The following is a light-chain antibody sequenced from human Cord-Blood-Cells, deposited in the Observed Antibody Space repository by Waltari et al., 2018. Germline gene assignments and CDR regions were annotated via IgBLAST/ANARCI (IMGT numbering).Light chain of an antibody. Sequence: DIVMTQSPDSLAVSLGERATINCKSSQSVLYSSNNKNYLAWYQQKPGRPPKLLIYWASTRESGVPDRFSGSGSGTDFTLTINSLQAEDVAVYYCQQYYSTPLTFGGGTKVEIK. J-gene: IGKJ4*01. V-gene: IGKV4-1*01. CDR3: QQYYSTPLT. CDR2: WAS. CDR1: QSVLYSSNNKNY.